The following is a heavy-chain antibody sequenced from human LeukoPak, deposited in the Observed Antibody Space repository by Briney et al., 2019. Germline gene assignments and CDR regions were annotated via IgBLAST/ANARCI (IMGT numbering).Heavy chain of an antibody. CDR1: GFTFNKYV. J-gene: IGHJ4*02. Sequence: GGSLRLSCAASGFTFNKYVVSWVRQAPGKGPEWVSVISGSGGSAYYADSVKGRFTISRDSSTDTLYLQMNSLGAEDTAVYYCAKGDTAMIRRYYFDTWGQGTLVTVSS. V-gene: IGHV3-23*01. CDR2: ISGSGGSA. CDR3: AKGDTAMIRRYYFDT. D-gene: IGHD5-18*01.